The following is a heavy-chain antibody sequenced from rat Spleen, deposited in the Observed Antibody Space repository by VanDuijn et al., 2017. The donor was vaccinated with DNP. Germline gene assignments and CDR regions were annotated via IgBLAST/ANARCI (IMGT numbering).Heavy chain of an antibody. CDR2: IWTGGTT. Sequence: QVQLKESGPGLVQPSQTLSLTCTVSGFSLTSYNVHWVRQPAGKGLEWMGVIWTGGTTDYNAPLKSRLSISRDTSKSQVFLKMNSLQTEDIATYYCARDRGDGTYYSPFGFWGQGVMVTVSS. J-gene: IGHJ2*01. V-gene: IGHV2-30*01. D-gene: IGHD1-12*02. CDR3: ARDRGDGTYYSPFGF. CDR1: GFSLTSYN.